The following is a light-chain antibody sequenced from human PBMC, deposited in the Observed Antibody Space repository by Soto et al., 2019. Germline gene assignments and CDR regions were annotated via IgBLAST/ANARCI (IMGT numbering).Light chain of an antibody. CDR2: GAS. CDR1: QSVSNNY. V-gene: IGKV3-20*01. CDR3: QQYGSSPLT. J-gene: IGKJ4*01. Sequence: EIVLTQSPGTLSLSPGERATLSCRASQSVSNNYLAWYQQKPGQATRLLIYGASSRATGIPDRISGSGSGTDFTLTISRLEPEDFAVYYCQQYGSSPLTFGGGTKVEIK.